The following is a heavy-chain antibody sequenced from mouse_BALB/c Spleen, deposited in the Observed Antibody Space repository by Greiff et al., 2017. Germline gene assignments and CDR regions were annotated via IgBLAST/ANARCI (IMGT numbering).Heavy chain of an antibody. J-gene: IGHJ2*01. CDR3: ASAAARSTPYFDY. CDR1: GFNIKDYY. D-gene: IGHD3-1*01. CDR2: IDPENGNT. V-gene: IGHV14-1*02. Sequence: EVQLQQSGAELVRPGALVKLSCKASGFNIKDYYLHWVKQRPEQGLEWIGWIDPENGNTIYDPKFQGKASITADTSSNTAYLQLSSVTSEDTAVYYCASAAARSTPYFDYWGQGTTLTVSS.